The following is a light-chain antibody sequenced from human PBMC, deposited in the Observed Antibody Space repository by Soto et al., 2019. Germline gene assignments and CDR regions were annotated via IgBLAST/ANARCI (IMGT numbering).Light chain of an antibody. CDR2: YDS. CDR1: NIGGKS. J-gene: IGLJ3*02. CDR3: QVWESSTDQV. V-gene: IGLV3-21*01. Sequence: SYELTQPPSVSVAPGETATITCGGDNIGGKSVHWYQQKPGLAPVLVIYYDSDRPSGIPERFFGSNSANTATLTITRVDAGDEADYYCQVWESSTDQVFGGGTQLTVL.